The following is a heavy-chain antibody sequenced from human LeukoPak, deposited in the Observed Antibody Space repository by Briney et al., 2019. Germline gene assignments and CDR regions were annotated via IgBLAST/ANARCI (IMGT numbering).Heavy chain of an antibody. J-gene: IGHJ6*02. CDR1: GVSISSYY. D-gene: IGHD4-23*01. Sequence: SETLSLTCTVSGVSISSYYWSWIRQPPGKGLEWIGYIYYRGSTNYNPSLTSRVTISVDTSKTQFSLKLSSVTAADTAVYYCARAAVVTPSRDYYYGMGVWGQGTTVTVSS. CDR2: IYYRGST. CDR3: ARAAVVTPSRDYYYGMGV. V-gene: IGHV4-59*01.